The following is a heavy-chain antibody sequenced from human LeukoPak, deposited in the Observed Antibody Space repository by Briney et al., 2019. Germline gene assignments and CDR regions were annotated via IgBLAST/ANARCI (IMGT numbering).Heavy chain of an antibody. CDR3: ARTGSTSCYVCWFDP. J-gene: IGHJ5*02. V-gene: IGHV4-59*08. CDR2: IYYSGST. Sequence: SETLSLTCTVSGGSISSYYWSWIRQPPGKGLEWIGYIYYSGSTNYNPSLKSRVTISVDTSKNQFSLKLSSVTAADTAVYYCARTGSTSCYVCWFDPWGQGTLVTVSP. CDR1: GGSISSYY. D-gene: IGHD2-2*01.